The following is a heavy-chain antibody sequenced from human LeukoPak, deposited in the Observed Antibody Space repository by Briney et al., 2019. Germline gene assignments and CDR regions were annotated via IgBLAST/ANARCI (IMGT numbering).Heavy chain of an antibody. Sequence: SETLSLTCAVSGESFNDYYWTWIRQPPGKGLEWIGEINQSGSTRYNPSLKSRVTLSLDTSRDLFSLNLTSVTAADTAVYYCARDGISIFGVITGNYYYMDVWGKGTTVTVS. CDR2: INQSGST. V-gene: IGHV4-34*01. J-gene: IGHJ6*03. CDR1: GESFNDYY. D-gene: IGHD3-3*01. CDR3: ARDGISIFGVITGNYYYMDV.